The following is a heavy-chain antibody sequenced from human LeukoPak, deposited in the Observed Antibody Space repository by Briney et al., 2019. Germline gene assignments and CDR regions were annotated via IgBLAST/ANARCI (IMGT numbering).Heavy chain of an antibody. V-gene: IGHV3-23*01. CDR1: GFTFSSYA. CDR2: ISGSGGST. D-gene: IGHD2-15*01. CDR3: AKDGIDCSGGSCYSGSFDY. Sequence: PGGSLRLSCAASGFTFSSYAMSWVRQAPGKGLEWVSAISGSGGSTYYADSVKGRFTISRDNSKNTLYLQMNSLRAEDTAVYYCAKDGIDCSGGSCYSGSFDYWGQGTLVTVSS. J-gene: IGHJ4*02.